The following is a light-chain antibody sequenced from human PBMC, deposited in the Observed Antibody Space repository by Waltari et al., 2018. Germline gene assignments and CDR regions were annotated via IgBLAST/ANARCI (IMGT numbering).Light chain of an antibody. CDR2: RNN. CDR1: SSYVGNKY. Sequence: SVLTQPPPASVTPGQRVTIPCPARSSYVGNKYVYWYPQLPGTAPKLLIYRNNQRPSGVPDRFSGSKSGTSASLAISGLRSEDEADYYCAAWDDSLSGAVFGGGTQLTVL. CDR3: AAWDDSLSGAV. V-gene: IGLV1-47*01. J-gene: IGLJ7*01.